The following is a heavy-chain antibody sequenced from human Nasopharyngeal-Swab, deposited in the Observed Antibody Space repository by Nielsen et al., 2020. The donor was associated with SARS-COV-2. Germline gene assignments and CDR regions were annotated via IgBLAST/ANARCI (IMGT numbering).Heavy chain of an antibody. D-gene: IGHD3-16*01. Sequence: GSLRLSCAVYGGSFSGYYWSWIRQPPGKGLEWIGEINRSGSTNYNPSLKSRVTISVDTSKNQFSLKLSSVTAADTAVYYCARVTPRRNGATFSIDYWGQGTLVTVSS. CDR3: ARVTPRRNGATFSIDY. CDR1: GGSFSGYY. V-gene: IGHV4-34*01. J-gene: IGHJ4*02. CDR2: INRSGST.